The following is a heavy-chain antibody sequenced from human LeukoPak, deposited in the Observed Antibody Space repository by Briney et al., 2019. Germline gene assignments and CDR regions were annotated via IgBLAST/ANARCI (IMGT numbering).Heavy chain of an antibody. CDR3: ASLGVGVAATGAFDI. V-gene: IGHV4-61*02. J-gene: IGHJ3*02. CDR2: IYTSGST. CDR1: GGSISSGSYY. Sequence: SQTLSLTCTVSGGSISSGSYYWSWIRQPAGKGLEWIGRIYTSGSTNYNPSLKSRVTISVDTSKNQFSLKLSSVTAADTAVYYCASLGVGVAATGAFDIWGQGTMVTVSS. D-gene: IGHD2-15*01.